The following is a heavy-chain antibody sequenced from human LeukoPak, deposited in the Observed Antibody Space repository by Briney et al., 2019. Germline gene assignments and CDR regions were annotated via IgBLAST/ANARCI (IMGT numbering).Heavy chain of an antibody. Sequence: GGSLRLSCAASGFTFSSYAMHWVRQAPGKGLEGVSYISSSSSTIYYADSVKGRFTISRDNAKNSLYLQMDSLRAEDTAVYYCAREGYDFWGVYMDVWGKGTTVTVSS. CDR3: AREGYDFWGVYMDV. V-gene: IGHV3-48*01. CDR1: GFTFSSYA. D-gene: IGHD3-3*01. CDR2: ISSSSSTI. J-gene: IGHJ6*03.